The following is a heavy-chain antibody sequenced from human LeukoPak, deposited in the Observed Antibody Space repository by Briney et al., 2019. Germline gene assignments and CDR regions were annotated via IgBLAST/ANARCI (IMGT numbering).Heavy chain of an antibody. J-gene: IGHJ4*02. CDR2: ISWNSGSI. CDR3: ARDSYGDANFDS. Sequence: GGSLRLSCAASGFTFDDYAMHWVRQAPGKGLEWVSGISWNSGSIGYADSVKGRFTISRDNAKNSLYLQMNSLRAEDTAVYYCARDSYGDANFDSWGQGTLVTVSS. D-gene: IGHD4-17*01. V-gene: IGHV3-9*01. CDR1: GFTFDDYA.